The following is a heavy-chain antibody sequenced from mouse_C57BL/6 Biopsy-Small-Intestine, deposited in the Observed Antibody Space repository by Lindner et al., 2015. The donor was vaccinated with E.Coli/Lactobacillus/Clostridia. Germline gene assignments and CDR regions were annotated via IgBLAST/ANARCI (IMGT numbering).Heavy chain of an antibody. J-gene: IGHJ4*01. CDR3: TRVDWDDSVDY. V-gene: IGHV1-14*01. CDR2: INPYNDGT. Sequence: VQLQESGPELVNPGASVRMSCKASGYTFTNYVMHWVKQKPGQGLEWIGYINPYNDGTKYNERFKGKATLTSDKSSSTVYMELSSLTSDDSAVYYCTRVDWDDSVDYWGQGTSVTVSS. D-gene: IGHD4-1*01. CDR1: GYTFTNYV.